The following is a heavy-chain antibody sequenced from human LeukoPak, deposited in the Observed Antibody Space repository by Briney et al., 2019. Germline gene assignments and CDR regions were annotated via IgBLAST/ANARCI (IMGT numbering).Heavy chain of an antibody. J-gene: IGHJ4*02. CDR2: ISSSSSYI. CDR3: ARASGSYSVPSNY. Sequence: GGSLRLSRAASGFTFSSYSMNWVRQAPGKGLEWVSSISSSSSYIYYADSVKGRFTISRDNAKNSLYLQMNSLRAEDTAVYYCARASGSYSVPSNYWGQGTLVTVSS. CDR1: GFTFSSYS. V-gene: IGHV3-21*01. D-gene: IGHD1-26*01.